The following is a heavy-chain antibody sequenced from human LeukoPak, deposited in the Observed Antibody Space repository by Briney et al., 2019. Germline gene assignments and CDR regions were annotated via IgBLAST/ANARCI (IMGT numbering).Heavy chain of an antibody. CDR2: ISSSSYI. CDR3: ARGRKRSRVAGSVDY. Sequence: GGSLRLSCAASVFTFISYSMNWVRQAPGKGLEWVSSISSSSYIYYADSVKGRFTISRDNAKNSLYLQMNSLRAEDTAVYYCARGRKRSRVAGSVDYWGQGTLVTVSS. CDR1: VFTFISYS. D-gene: IGHD6-19*01. V-gene: IGHV3-21*01. J-gene: IGHJ4*02.